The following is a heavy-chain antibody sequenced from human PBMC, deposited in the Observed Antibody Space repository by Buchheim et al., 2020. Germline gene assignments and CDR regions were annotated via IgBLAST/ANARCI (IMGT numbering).Heavy chain of an antibody. V-gene: IGHV3-66*01. D-gene: IGHD5-24*01. CDR2: IYSGGDT. CDR3: ARKSDTILLAGGDN. CDR1: GFTVSRKF. Sequence: EVQLVQSGGGLVQPGGSLRLSCAASGFTVSRKFMTWVRQPPGKGLEWVSLIYSGGDTQYADSVKGRFTISRDSSKNTLYLQMNSLRDDDTAVYYCARKSDTILLAGGDNWGQGTL. J-gene: IGHJ4*02.